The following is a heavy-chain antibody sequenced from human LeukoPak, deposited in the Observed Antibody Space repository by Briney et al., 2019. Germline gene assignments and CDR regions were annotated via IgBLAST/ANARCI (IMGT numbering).Heavy chain of an antibody. D-gene: IGHD1-26*01. J-gene: IGHJ4*02. CDR3: ARDGRVTVGVTRYGY. CDR1: GFTFSSYS. V-gene: IGHV3-21*01. CDR2: ISSSSSYI. Sequence: PGGSLRLSCAASGFTFSSYSMNWVRQAPGKGLEWVSSISSSSSYIYYADSVKGRFTISRDNAKNSLYLQMNSLRAEDTAVYYCARDGRVTVGVTRYGYWGQGTLVTVSS.